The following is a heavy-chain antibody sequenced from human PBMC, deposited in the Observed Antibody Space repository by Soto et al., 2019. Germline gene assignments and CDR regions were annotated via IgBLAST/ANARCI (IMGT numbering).Heavy chain of an antibody. CDR2: VSYSGNS. J-gene: IGHJ4*02. V-gene: IGHV4-59*08. CDR3: ARQTIYNGPLRGYLDS. D-gene: IGHD1-1*01. Sequence: QVQLQESGPGLVKPSETLSLTCTVSGDSISDYYWTWIRQPPGQRLEWVGYVSYSGNSNYNPYLRSRVSISKDTSKNQFSLKLDSVTAADTAVYFCARQTIYNGPLRGYLDSWGQGILVTVSS. CDR1: GDSISDYY.